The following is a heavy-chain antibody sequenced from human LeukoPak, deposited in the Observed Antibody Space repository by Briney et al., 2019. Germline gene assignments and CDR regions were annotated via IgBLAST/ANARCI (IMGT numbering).Heavy chain of an antibody. CDR3: ARRYDSSGSDAFDI. CDR2: IYYSGST. CDR1: GDSISSSNYY. D-gene: IGHD3-22*01. J-gene: IGHJ3*02. Sequence: SETLSLTCTVSGDSISSSNYYWSWIRQPPGKGLEWIGYIYYSGSTSYDPSLKSRVTISVDTSKNQFSLKLSSVTAADTAVYYCARRYDSSGSDAFDIWGQGTMVTVSS. V-gene: IGHV4-61*05.